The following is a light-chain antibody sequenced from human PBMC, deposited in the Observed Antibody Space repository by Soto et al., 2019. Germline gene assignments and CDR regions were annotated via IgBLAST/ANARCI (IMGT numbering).Light chain of an antibody. CDR2: AAS. V-gene: IGKV1-39*01. J-gene: IGKJ2*01. Sequence: DIQLTQSPSSLSTSVGDRVTITCRASQTIHNYLNWYQQTPGKAPKLLIYAASNLRGGVPSRFSGGGSGTDFTRTISSLQPEDFATYYCQESFSPLYTFGQGTMLDI. CDR1: QTIHNY. CDR3: QESFSPLYT.